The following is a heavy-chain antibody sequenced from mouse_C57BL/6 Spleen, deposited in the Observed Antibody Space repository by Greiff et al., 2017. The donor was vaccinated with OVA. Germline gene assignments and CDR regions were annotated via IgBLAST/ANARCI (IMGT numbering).Heavy chain of an antibody. CDR3: ARASSNWYFDV. CDR1: GFNIKDYY. J-gene: IGHJ1*03. Sequence: EVQLQESGAELVKPGASVQLSCTASGFNIKDYYMHWVKQRTEQGLEWIGRIDPEDGETKYDPKFQGKATITADKSSNTAYLQLSSLTSEDTAVYYCARASSNWYFDVWGTGTTVTVSS. D-gene: IGHD1-1*01. V-gene: IGHV14-2*01. CDR2: IDPEDGET.